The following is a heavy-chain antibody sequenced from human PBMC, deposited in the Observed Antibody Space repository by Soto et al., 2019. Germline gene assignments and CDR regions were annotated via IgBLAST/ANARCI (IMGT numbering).Heavy chain of an antibody. CDR2: ITSKTGDQ. J-gene: IGHJ4*02. CDR1: GFTFNKYS. Sequence: EVQLVESGGGLVKPGGSLRLSCAASGFTFNKYSMNWVRQAPGKGLEWVSSITSKTGDQYYADSVKGRFIISRDNTKNSLSLQVTSLRDEDTAVYYCARDLMPNDRGLGDLAYWGQGTLVTVSS. V-gene: IGHV3-21*06. D-gene: IGHD3-22*01. CDR3: ARDLMPNDRGLGDLAY.